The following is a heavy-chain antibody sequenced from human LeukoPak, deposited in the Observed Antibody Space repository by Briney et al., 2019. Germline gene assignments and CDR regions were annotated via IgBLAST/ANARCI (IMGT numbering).Heavy chain of an antibody. CDR2: ISSSSSYI. V-gene: IGHV3-21*01. D-gene: IGHD3-22*01. J-gene: IGHJ4*02. Sequence: PGGSLRLSCAASGFTFSSYSMNWVRQAPGKGLEWVSSISSSSSYIYYADSVKGRFTISRDNAKNSLYLQMNSLRAEDTAVYYCARSSSGYWYYFDYWGQGTLVTVSS. CDR1: GFTFSSYS. CDR3: ARSSSGYWYYFDY.